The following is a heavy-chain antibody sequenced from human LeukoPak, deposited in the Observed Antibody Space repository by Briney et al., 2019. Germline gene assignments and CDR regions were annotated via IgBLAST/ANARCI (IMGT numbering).Heavy chain of an antibody. J-gene: IGHJ1*01. D-gene: IGHD5-18*01. V-gene: IGHV4-30-2*01. CDR3: PRSYTAMGTDPVFFTS. Sequence: SQTLSLTCVVSGGSITNGAYIWTWIRQPPGKVLEWIGAIYNSEATYDNPSLKSRVTISIDTSNNQFPRRLNPVTAADTAVNYCPRSYTAMGTDPVFFTSWGQASLVTVPS. CDR2: IYNSEAT. CDR1: GGSITNGAYI.